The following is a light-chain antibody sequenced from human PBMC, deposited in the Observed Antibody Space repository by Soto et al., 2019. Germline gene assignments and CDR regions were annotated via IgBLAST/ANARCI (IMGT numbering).Light chain of an antibody. CDR2: AAS. Sequence: DIQMTQSPSSLSASVGDRVTITCRASQGISNYLAWYQQKPGKVPKLLIYAASTLQSRVPSRFSGSGSGTDFTLTISSPQPEDVATYYCQKYNSAPRTFGQGTKVQIK. CDR3: QKYNSAPRT. V-gene: IGKV1-27*01. CDR1: QGISNY. J-gene: IGKJ1*01.